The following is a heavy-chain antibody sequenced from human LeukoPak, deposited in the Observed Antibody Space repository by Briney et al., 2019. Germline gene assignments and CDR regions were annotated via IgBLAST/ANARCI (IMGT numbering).Heavy chain of an antibody. D-gene: IGHD5-12*01. CDR1: GFTFSSYG. V-gene: IGHV3-30*02. Sequence: PGGSLRLSCAASGFTFSSYGMHWVRQAPGKGLDWVAFIHHDGSNKYYADSVRGRFTISRDNSKNTLYLQMRNLRADDTAVYYCAKDGAWLRFDDWGQGILVTVSS. CDR3: AKDGAWLRFDD. CDR2: IHHDGSNK. J-gene: IGHJ4*02.